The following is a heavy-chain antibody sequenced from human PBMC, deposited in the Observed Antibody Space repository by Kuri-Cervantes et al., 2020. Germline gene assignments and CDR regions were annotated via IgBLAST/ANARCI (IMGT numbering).Heavy chain of an antibody. Sequence: SLKISCATSGFTFEDYALHWVRQRPGRGPEWVSGISWSSGVIGYADSVKGRFTISRDNSKNTLYLQMNSLRAEDTAVYYCARDDGLDGMDVWGQGTTVTVSS. CDR2: ISWSSGVI. CDR1: GFTFEDYA. J-gene: IGHJ6*02. V-gene: IGHV3-9*01. D-gene: IGHD2-2*03. CDR3: ARDDGLDGMDV.